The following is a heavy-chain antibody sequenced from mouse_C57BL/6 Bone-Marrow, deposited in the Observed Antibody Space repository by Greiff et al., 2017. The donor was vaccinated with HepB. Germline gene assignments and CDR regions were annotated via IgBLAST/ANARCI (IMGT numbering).Heavy chain of an antibody. CDR1: GYTFTDYY. CDR2: IYPGSGNT. D-gene: IGHD2-3*01. J-gene: IGHJ3*01. V-gene: IGHV1-76*01. CDR3: ASAIYDGYYGFAY. Sequence: QVQLQQSGAELVRPGASVKLSCKASGYTFTDYYINWVKQRPGQGLEWIARIYPGSGNTYYNEKFKGKATLTEEKSYSTAYMQLSSLTSEYSAFYFGASAIYDGYYGFAYWGQGALVTVSA.